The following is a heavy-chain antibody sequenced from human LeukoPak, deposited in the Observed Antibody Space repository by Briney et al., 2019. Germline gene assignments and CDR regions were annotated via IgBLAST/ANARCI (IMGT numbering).Heavy chain of an antibody. J-gene: IGHJ4*02. Sequence: GGSLRLSCAASGFTFSSYSMNWVRQAPGKGLEWVSSISSSSSYIYYADSVKGRFTISRDNAKNSLYLQMNSLRAEDTAAYYCARDPSTVTSLFDYWGQGTLVTVSS. D-gene: IGHD4-11*01. CDR3: ARDPSTVTSLFDY. V-gene: IGHV3-21*01. CDR1: GFTFSSYS. CDR2: ISSSSSYI.